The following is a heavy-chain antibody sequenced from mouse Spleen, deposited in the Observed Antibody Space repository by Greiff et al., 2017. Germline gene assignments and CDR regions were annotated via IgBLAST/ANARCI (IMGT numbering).Heavy chain of an antibody. CDR1: GYTFTDHT. J-gene: IGHJ2*01. Sequence: QVQLKESDAELVKPGASVKISCKVSGYTFTDHTIHWMKQRPEQGLEWIGYIYPRDGSTKYNEKFKGKATLTADKSSSTAYMQLNSLTSEDSAVYFCAREVLRLRVFYYFDYWGQGTTLTVSS. D-gene: IGHD1-2*01. V-gene: IGHV1-78*01. CDR3: AREVLRLRVFYYFDY. CDR2: IYPRDGST.